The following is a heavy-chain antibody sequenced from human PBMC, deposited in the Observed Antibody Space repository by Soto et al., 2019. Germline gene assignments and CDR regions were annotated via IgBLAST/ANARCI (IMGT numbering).Heavy chain of an antibody. J-gene: IGHJ6*02. Sequence: QVQLVESGGGVVQPGRSLRLSCAASGFTFSSYGMHWVRQAPGKGLEWVAVISYDGSNKYYADSVKGRFTISRDNSKNTLYLQMNSLRAEDTAVYYCAKDGRAAGSSSSGRYYCYGMDVWGQGTTVTVSS. CDR1: GFTFSSYG. D-gene: IGHD6-6*01. CDR2: ISYDGSNK. V-gene: IGHV3-30*18. CDR3: AKDGRAAGSSSSGRYYCYGMDV.